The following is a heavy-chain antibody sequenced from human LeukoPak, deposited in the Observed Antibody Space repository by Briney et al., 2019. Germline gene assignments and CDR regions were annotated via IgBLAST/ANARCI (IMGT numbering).Heavy chain of an antibody. V-gene: IGHV3-64D*09. CDR3: VKSSGSSWYMFDY. D-gene: IGHD6-13*01. CDR1: GFXFSRYA. J-gene: IGHJ4*02. CDR2: VTSNGGST. Sequence: GSLRLSCSASGFXFSRYAMHWVRQAPGKGLEYVSGVTSNGGSTYYADSVKGRFTISRDNSKNTPYLQMSTLRAEDTAVYYCVKSSGSSWYMFDYWGQGTLVTVSS.